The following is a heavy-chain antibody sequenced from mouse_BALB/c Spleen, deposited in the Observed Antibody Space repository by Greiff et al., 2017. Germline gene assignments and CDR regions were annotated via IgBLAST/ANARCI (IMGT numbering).Heavy chain of an antibody. D-gene: IGHD2-12*01. CDR1: GFTFSDYY. CDR3: ARVYDGPYYYAMDY. V-gene: IGHV5-4*02. CDR2: ISDGGSYT. Sequence: DVMLVESGGGLVKPGGSLKLSCAASGFTFSDYYMYWVRQTPEKRLEWVATISDGGSYTYYPDSVKGRFTISRDNAKNNLYLQMSSLKSEDTAMYYCARVYDGPYYYAMDYWGQGTSVTVSS. J-gene: IGHJ4*01.